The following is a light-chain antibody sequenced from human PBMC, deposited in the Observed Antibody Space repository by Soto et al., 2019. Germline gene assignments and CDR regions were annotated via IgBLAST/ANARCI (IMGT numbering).Light chain of an antibody. V-gene: IGLV1-51*01. CDR3: GTSDSSLSGFV. J-gene: IGLJ1*01. Sequence: QSVLTQPPSVSAAPGQNVTISCSGNSSNIRNNYVPWYQRSPRTASQLLLYDNNKRPSGIPDRFSGTTSGTSATLGITGLQTGDEADYYCGTSDSSLSGFVFGTGTKLPVL. CDR1: SSNIRNNY. CDR2: DNN.